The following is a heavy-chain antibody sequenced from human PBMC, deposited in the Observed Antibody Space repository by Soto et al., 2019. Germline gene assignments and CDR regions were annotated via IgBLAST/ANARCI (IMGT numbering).Heavy chain of an antibody. V-gene: IGHV1-58*01. D-gene: IGHD4-17*01. CDR3: AAVAHGDYVRYYYYGMDV. J-gene: IGHJ6*02. CDR1: GFTFTSSA. Sequence: SVKVSCKDSGFTFTSSAVQWVRQARGQRLEWIGWIVVGSGNTNYAQKFQERVTITRDMSTSTAYMELSSLRSEDTAVYYCAAVAHGDYVRYYYYGMDVWGQGTTVTVSS. CDR2: IVVGSGNT.